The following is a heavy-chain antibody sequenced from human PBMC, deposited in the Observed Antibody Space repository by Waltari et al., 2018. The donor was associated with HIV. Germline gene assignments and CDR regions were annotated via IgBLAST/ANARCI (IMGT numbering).Heavy chain of an antibody. J-gene: IGHJ5*01. V-gene: IGHV1-69*08. D-gene: IGHD3-10*01. Sequence: QVQLVQSGAEVKQPGSPVKVSCKASGGALVSHTFNWVRQAPGQGLEWMGRAIPMFGTANYARKFQGRVTLTADKSTTTAYMGLNGLRIDDTAVYYCASARETMGVDFDSWGQGTLVTVS. CDR1: GGALVSHT. CDR2: AIPMFGTA. CDR3: ASARETMGVDFDS.